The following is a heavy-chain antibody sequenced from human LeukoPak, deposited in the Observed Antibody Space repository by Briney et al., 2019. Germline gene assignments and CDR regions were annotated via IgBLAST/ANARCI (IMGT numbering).Heavy chain of an antibody. CDR1: GYTFTSYD. V-gene: IGHV1-8*03. D-gene: IGHD4-17*01. CDR2: MNPNSGNT. J-gene: IGHJ3*02. Sequence: GASVKVSCKASGYTFTSYDINWVRQATGQGLEWMGWMNPNSGNTGYAQKFQGRVTITRNTSISTAYMELSSLRSEDTAVYYCARGPLNYGDYVDSGAFDIWGQGTMVTVSS. CDR3: ARGPLNYGDYVDSGAFDI.